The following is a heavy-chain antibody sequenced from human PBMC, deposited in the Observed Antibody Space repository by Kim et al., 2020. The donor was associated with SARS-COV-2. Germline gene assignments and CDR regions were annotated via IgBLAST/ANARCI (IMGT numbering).Heavy chain of an antibody. D-gene: IGHD1-26*01. CDR3: ARLSEGGADDDR. V-gene: IGHV3-7*03. Sequence: GGSLRLSCAASGFTFSSYGMKWVRQAPGKGLEWVAGIKGDGGGKYYVDSVKGRFTVSRDNAKNSLYLQMNNLRAEDTAVYYCARLSEGGADDDRWGQG. CDR2: IKGDGGGK. CDR1: GFTFSSYG. J-gene: IGHJ5*02.